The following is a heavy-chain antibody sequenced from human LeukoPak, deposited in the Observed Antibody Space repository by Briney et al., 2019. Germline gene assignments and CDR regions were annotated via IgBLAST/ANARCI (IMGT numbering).Heavy chain of an antibody. J-gene: IGHJ5*02. CDR2: IYSGGIT. D-gene: IGHD1-14*01. V-gene: IGHV4-4*07. CDR1: GVSISNFY. Sequence: SETLSLTCTVSGVSISNFYLIWIRQPAGKGLEWIGRIYSGGITIYNPSLKSRVTMSVDTSKNQFSLKLSSVTAADTAVYYCARETGKNWFDPWGQGTLVTVSS. CDR3: ARETGKNWFDP.